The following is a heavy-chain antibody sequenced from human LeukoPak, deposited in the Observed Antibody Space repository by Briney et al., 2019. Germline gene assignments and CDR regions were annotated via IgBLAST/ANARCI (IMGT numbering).Heavy chain of an antibody. J-gene: IGHJ4*02. Sequence: GGSLRLSCAASGFTFSSYAMSWVRQAPGKGLEWVSAISGSGDSTYYADSVKGRFTISRDNSKNTLYLQMNSLRAEDTAVYYCAKDYDYYDSSGSDYWGQGTLVTVSS. CDR3: AKDYDYYDSSGSDY. V-gene: IGHV3-23*01. CDR1: GFTFSSYA. D-gene: IGHD3-22*01. CDR2: ISGSGDST.